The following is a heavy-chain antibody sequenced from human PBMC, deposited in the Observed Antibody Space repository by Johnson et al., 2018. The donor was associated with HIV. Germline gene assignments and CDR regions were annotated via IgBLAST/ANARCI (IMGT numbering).Heavy chain of an antibody. CDR2: ISYDGSNK. Sequence: QVQLVESGGGVVQPGRSLRLSCAASGFIFSSNAMHWVRQAPGKGLEWVAVISYDGSNKFYADSVKGRFTISRDNTKNSLFLQMDTLRAGDTAVYYWAGGYCSGSGDAFDIWGQGTMVIVSS. CDR3: AGGYCSGSGDAFDI. V-gene: IGHV3-30-3*01. J-gene: IGHJ3*02. D-gene: IGHD3-10*01. CDR1: GFIFSSNA.